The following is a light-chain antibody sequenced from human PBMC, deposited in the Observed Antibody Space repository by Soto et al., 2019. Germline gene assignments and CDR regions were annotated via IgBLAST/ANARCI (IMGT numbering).Light chain of an antibody. V-gene: IGLV2-14*03. CDR2: DVG. CDR3: SSYTSSAPGVL. CDR1: SSDVGGSNY. J-gene: IGLJ2*01. Sequence: QSALTQPASVSGSPGQSITISCSGTSSDVGGSNYVSWYQQHPGEAPKLIIYDVGYRPSGVSNRFSGSKSGNTASLTISGLQAEDEAHYFCSSYTSSAPGVLFGGGTKLTVL.